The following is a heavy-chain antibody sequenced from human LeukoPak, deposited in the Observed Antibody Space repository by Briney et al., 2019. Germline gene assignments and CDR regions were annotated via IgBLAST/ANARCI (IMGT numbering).Heavy chain of an antibody. Sequence: PSETLSLTCTVSGGSISSYYWSWIRQPPGKGLEWIGYIYYSGSTNYNPSLKSRVTISVDTSKNQFSLKLSSVTAADTAVYYCARDRADGDYLGGYDYWGQGTLVTVSS. CDR3: ARDRADGDYLGGYDY. V-gene: IGHV4-59*01. CDR2: IYYSGST. CDR1: GGSISSYY. J-gene: IGHJ4*02. D-gene: IGHD4-17*01.